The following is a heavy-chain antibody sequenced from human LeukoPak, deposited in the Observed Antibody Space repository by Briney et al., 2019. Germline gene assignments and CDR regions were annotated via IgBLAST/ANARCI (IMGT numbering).Heavy chain of an antibody. CDR1: GFTFSNYW. D-gene: IGHD4-17*01. CDR2: IKQDESEK. J-gene: IGHJ4*02. Sequence: GGSLRLSCAVSGFTFSNYWMSWVRQAPGKGLEWVAHIKQDESEKYYVDSVKGRFTISRDNAKNSLYLQMNSLRAEDTAVYYCARGFEDNGDYRKSFDYWGQGTLVTVSS. CDR3: ARGFEDNGDYRKSFDY. V-gene: IGHV3-7*01.